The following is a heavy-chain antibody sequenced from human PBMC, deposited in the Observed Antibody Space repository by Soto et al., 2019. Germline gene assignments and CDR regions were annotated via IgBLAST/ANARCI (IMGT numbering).Heavy chain of an antibody. J-gene: IGHJ3*02. V-gene: IGHV4-39*01. Sequence: QLQLQESGPGLVKPSETLSLTCTVSGGSISSSSYYWGWIRQPPGKGLEWIGSIYYSGSTYYNPSLKSRVTISVDTSKNQFSLKLSSVTAADTAVYYCARLEYDMDAFDIWGQGTMVTVSS. D-gene: IGHD3-22*01. CDR1: GGSISSSSYY. CDR3: ARLEYDMDAFDI. CDR2: IYYSGST.